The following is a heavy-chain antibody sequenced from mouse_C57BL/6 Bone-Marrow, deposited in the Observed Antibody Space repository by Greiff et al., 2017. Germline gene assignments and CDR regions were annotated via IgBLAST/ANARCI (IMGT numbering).Heavy chain of an antibody. CDR3: AGWGVVANYYAKEY. Sequence: QVQLQQPGAELVKPGASVKLSCKASGYTFTSYWMHWVKQRPGRGLEWIGRIDPNSGGTKYNEKFKSKATLTVDKPSSTAYMQLSSLTSEDSAVYDGAGWGVVANYYAKEYWGRGTSVTVSS. D-gene: IGHD1-1*01. CDR1: GYTFTSYW. J-gene: IGHJ4*01. V-gene: IGHV1-72*01. CDR2: IDPNSGGT.